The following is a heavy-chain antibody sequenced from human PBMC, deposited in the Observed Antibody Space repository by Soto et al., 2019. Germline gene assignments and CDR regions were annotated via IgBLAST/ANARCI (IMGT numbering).Heavy chain of an antibody. D-gene: IGHD2-21*02. J-gene: IGHJ4*02. Sequence: GGSLRLSCAASGFSFSSYGMHWVRQAPGKGLEWLAVIWYDGSDKYYADSVKGRFTISRDNSKNTLFLQMNSLRAEDTAVYYCARDQGDGWGQGTLVTV. V-gene: IGHV3-33*01. CDR1: GFSFSSYG. CDR3: ARDQGDG. CDR2: IWYDGSDK.